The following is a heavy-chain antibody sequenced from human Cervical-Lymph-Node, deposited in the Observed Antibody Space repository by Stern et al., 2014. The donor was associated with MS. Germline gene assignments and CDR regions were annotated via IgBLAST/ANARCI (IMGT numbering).Heavy chain of an antibody. CDR2: INPGGSKS. CDR3: AREEYNDYDFGAFDM. Sequence: VQLVQSGAEVKKPGASVKVSCEASGYTFTSHYLHWVRQAPGQGLEWMGLINPGGSKSNVAQKCQGRVVMTGATSTRTVYLKVRSLRSEDTAVYFCAREEYNDYDFGAFDMWGQGTMVTVSS. J-gene: IGHJ3*02. CDR1: GYTFTSHY. D-gene: IGHD4-17*01. V-gene: IGHV1-46*01.